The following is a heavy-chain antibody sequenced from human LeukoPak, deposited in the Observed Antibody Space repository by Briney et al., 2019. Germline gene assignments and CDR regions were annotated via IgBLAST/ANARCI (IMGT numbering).Heavy chain of an antibody. D-gene: IGHD3-10*01. CDR2: MNPNSGNT. J-gene: IGHJ4*02. V-gene: IGHV1-8*01. CDR3: ARANEYYYGSGSYKFDY. CDR1: GYTFTSYD. Sequence: ASVKVSCKASGYTFTSYDINWVRQATGQGREWRGWMNPNSGNTGYAQKFQGRVTMTRNTSISTAYMELSSLRSEDTAVYYCARANEYYYGSGSYKFDYWGQGPLVTVSS.